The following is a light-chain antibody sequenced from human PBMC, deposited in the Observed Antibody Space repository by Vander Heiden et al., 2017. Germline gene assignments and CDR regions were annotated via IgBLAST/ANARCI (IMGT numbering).Light chain of an antibody. V-gene: IGKV3-20*01. CDR1: QSDSSSY. CDR2: GAS. Sequence: MVLTQSPATLSLSPGERATLSWGASQSDSSSYLAWYQQKPGQPPRLLIYGASSRATGIPDRFSGSGSGTDFTLTISRLEAEDFAVYYCQQYGNSPRTFGQGTKVEIK. CDR3: QQYGNSPRT. J-gene: IGKJ1*01.